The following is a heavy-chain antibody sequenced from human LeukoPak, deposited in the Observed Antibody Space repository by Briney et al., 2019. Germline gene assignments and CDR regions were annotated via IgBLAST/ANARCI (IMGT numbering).Heavy chain of an antibody. D-gene: IGHD1-7*01. Sequence: GSLRLSCAASGFTFSNYAMNWVRQAPGKGLEWVGRIKSKTDSGTTDYAAPVKGRFTISRDDSKNTLYLQMNSLKTEDTAVYYCTTLTGTTFFPLYYYYMDVWGKGTTVTVSS. J-gene: IGHJ6*03. CDR3: TTLTGTTFFPLYYYYMDV. CDR2: IKSKTDSGTT. CDR1: GFTFSNYA. V-gene: IGHV3-15*01.